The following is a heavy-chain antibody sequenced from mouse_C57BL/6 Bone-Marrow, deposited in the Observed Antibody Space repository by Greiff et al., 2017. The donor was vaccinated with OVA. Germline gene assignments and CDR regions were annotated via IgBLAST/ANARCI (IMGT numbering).Heavy chain of an antibody. J-gene: IGHJ4*01. CDR3: TRKGLFYAMDY. V-gene: IGHV5-9-1*02. CDR1: GFTFSSYA. CDR2: ISSGGDYI. Sequence: EVKVEESGEGLVKPGGSLKLSCAASGFTFSSYAMSWVRQTPEKRLEWVAYISSGGDYIYYADTVKGRFTISRDNARNTLYLQMSSLKSEDTAMYYCTRKGLFYAMDYWGQGTSVTVSS. D-gene: IGHD3-3*01.